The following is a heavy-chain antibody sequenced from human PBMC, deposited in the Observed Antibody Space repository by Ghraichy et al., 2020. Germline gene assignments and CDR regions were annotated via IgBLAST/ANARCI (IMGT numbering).Heavy chain of an antibody. CDR3: AKDYRKTHYDILTGYSFGMDV. D-gene: IGHD3-9*01. CDR2: SGRGGTTA. V-gene: IGHV3-23*01. Sequence: GGSLRLSGAGSGLTLSSYAMMWVRQAPGKGLEWVSSSGRGGTTAYYAESVKGRFTISRDNAKNTLFLEMTRLRVDDTAVYHCAKDYRKTHYDILTGYSFGMDVRGRGTTVNVAS. CDR1: GLTLSSYA. J-gene: IGHJ6*02.